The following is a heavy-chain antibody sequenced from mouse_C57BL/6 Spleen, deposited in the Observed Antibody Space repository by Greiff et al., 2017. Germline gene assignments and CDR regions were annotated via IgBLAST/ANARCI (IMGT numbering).Heavy chain of an antibody. CDR1: GYAFTNYL. Sequence: VQLQQSGAELVRPGTSVKVSCKASGYAFTNYLIEWVKQRPGQGLEWIGVINPGSGGTNYNEKFKGQATLTADNSSSTAYMHLSSLTSEDYAVDFCARKGDAEDYFDYWGQGTTLTVAT. J-gene: IGHJ2*01. CDR3: ARKGDAEDYFDY. CDR2: INPGSGGT. V-gene: IGHV1-54*01. D-gene: IGHD3-3*01.